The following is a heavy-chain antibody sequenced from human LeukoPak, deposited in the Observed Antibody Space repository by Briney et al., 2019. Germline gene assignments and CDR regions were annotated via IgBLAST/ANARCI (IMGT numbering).Heavy chain of an antibody. V-gene: IGHV3-9*03. CDR2: ISWNSGSI. CDR3: AKDLMPAATAFDI. D-gene: IGHD2-2*01. CDR1: GFTFDDYA. Sequence: PGRSLRLSCAASGFTFDDYAMHWVRQAPGKGLEWVSGISWNSGSIGYADSVKGRFTISRDNAKNSLYLQMNSLRAEDMALYYCAKDLMPAATAFDIWGQGTMVTVSS. J-gene: IGHJ3*02.